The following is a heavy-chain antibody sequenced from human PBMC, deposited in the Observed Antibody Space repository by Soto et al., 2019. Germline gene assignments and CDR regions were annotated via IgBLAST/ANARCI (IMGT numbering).Heavy chain of an antibody. J-gene: IGHJ5*02. D-gene: IGHD1-1*01. CDR2: IYATGTT. V-gene: IGHV4-4*07. CDR3: VRDGTKTLRDWFDP. Sequence: SETLSPTCTVSGASISCFYWSWIRKSAGKGLEWIGRIYATGTTDYNPSLKSRVMMSVDTSKKQSSLKLRSVTAADTAVYYCVRDGTKTLRDWFDPWGQGMSVTVSS. CDR1: GASISCFY.